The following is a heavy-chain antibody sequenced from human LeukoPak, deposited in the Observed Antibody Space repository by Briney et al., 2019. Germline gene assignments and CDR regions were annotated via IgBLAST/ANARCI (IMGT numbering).Heavy chain of an antibody. CDR2: ISYDGSNK. CDR3: AIELMITFGGVIVPRHEQANNDY. J-gene: IGHJ4*02. Sequence: GGSLRLSCAASGFTFSSYAMHWVRQAPGKGLEWVAVISYDGSNKYYADSVKGRFTISRDNSKNTLYLQMNSLRAEDTAVYYCAIELMITFGGVIVPRHEQANNDYWGQGTLVTVSS. CDR1: GFTFSSYA. V-gene: IGHV3-30-3*01. D-gene: IGHD3-16*02.